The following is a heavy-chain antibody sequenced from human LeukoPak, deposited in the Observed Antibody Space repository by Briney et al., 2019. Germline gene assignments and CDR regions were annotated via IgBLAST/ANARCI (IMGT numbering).Heavy chain of an antibody. V-gene: IGHV4-4*07. Sequence: SETLSLTCTVSGGSISSYYWSWIRQPAGKGLEWIGRIYTSGSTNYNPSLKSRVTMSVDTSKNQFSLKLSSVTAAGTAVYYCARENEYLTRRKRGLNWFDPWGQGTLVTVSS. J-gene: IGHJ5*02. CDR2: IYTSGST. CDR3: ARENEYLTRRKRGLNWFDP. D-gene: IGHD1-1*01. CDR1: GGSISSYY.